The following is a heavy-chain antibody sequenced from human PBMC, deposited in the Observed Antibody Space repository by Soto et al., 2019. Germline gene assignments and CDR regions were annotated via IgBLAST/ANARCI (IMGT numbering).Heavy chain of an antibody. CDR2: ISSSSTI. CDR3: ARGNVLRYFDWLPGDY. V-gene: IGHV3-48*01. CDR1: GFTFSSYS. Sequence: GGSLRLSCAASGFTFSSYSMNWVRQAPGKGLEWVSYISSSSTIYYADSVKGRFTISRDNAKNSLYLQMNSLRAEDTAVYYCARGNVLRYFDWLPGDYWGQGTLVTVSS. D-gene: IGHD3-9*01. J-gene: IGHJ4*02.